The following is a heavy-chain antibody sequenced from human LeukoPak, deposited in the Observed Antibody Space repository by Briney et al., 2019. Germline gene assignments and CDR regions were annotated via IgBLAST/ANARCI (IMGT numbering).Heavy chain of an antibody. J-gene: IGHJ4*02. V-gene: IGHV4-31*03. D-gene: IGHD6-6*01. CDR2: MYFSGIT. CDR1: GVSISSGGSY. Sequence: SQTLSLTCTVSGVSISSGGSYWSWIRQHPGKVLEWIGYMYFSGITSYNPSLKSRVTISVDTSKNQFSLKLSSVTAADTALYYCARDGYSSSSYFDYWGQGTLVTVSS. CDR3: ARDGYSSSSYFDY.